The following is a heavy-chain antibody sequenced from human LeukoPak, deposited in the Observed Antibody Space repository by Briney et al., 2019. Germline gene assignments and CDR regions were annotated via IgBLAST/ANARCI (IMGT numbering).Heavy chain of an antibody. CDR2: IYYSGST. D-gene: IGHD5/OR15-5a*01. V-gene: IGHV4-59*08. J-gene: IGHJ6*02. Sequence: SETLSLTCTVSGGSISSYYWSWIRQPPGEGLEWNGYIYYSGSTNYNPSLKSRVTISVNTSKNQFSLKLSSVTAADTAVYYCARHLRRDPQDLGYDHYGMDVWGQGTTVTVSS. CDR1: GGSISSYY. CDR3: ARHLRRDPQDLGYDHYGMDV.